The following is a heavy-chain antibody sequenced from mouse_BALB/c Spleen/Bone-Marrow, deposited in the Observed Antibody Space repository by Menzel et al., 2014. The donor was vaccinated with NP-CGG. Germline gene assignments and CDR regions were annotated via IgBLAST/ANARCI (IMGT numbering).Heavy chain of an antibody. CDR3: ARKFYYFDY. CDR2: ISYSGGT. Sequence: VQLQQSGPGLVKPSQSLSLTCTVTGYSITSDYAWNWIRQFPGNKLEWMGSISYSGGTDYNPTLKSRFSITRDTSKNQFFLQLNSVTAEDTATYYCARKFYYFDYWGHGTTLTASS. V-gene: IGHV3-2*02. J-gene: IGHJ2*01. CDR1: GYSITSDYA.